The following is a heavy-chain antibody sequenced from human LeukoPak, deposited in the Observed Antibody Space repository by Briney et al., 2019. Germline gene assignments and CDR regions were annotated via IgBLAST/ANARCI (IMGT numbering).Heavy chain of an antibody. V-gene: IGHV4-34*01. CDR1: GGSFSGYY. CDR2: FNHSGST. CDR3: ARGSFITMVRGVKFDP. Sequence: PPETLSLSCAVYGGSFSGYYWSWIRQPPGQGLEWIGEFNHSGSTNYNPSLKSRVTISVDTSKNQFSLKLSSVTAADTAVYYCARGSFITMVRGVKFDPWGQGTLVTVSS. J-gene: IGHJ5*02. D-gene: IGHD3-10*01.